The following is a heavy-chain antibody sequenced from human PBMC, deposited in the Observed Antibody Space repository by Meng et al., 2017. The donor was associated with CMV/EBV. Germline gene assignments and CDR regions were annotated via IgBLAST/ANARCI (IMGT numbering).Heavy chain of an antibody. D-gene: IGHD3-22*01. CDR2: IYTSGST. CDR1: GGSISSYY. V-gene: IGHV4-4*07. J-gene: IGHJ4*02. CDR3: ARGGLYYYDSSGHFDY. Sequence: VPLPEAGPGLVKPSETLPLTCAVSGGSISSYYWSWIRQPAGKGLEWIGRIYTSGSTNYNPSLKSRVTMSVDTSKNQFSLKLSSVTAADTAVYYCARGGLYYYDSSGHFDYWGQGTLVTVSS.